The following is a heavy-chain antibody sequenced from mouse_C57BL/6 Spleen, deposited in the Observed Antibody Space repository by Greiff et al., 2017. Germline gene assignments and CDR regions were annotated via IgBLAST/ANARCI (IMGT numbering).Heavy chain of an antibody. CDR2: IYPGDGDT. V-gene: IGHV1-80*01. D-gene: IGHD1-1*01. CDR1: GYAFSSYW. J-gene: IGHJ2*01. Sequence: VQLQQSGAELVKPGASVKISCKASGYAFSSYWLNWVKQRPGQGLEWIGQIYPGDGDTNYNGKFKGKATLTADKSSSTTYMQLSSLTSEDSVVYFCARRSLYYGSSYYFDDWGQGTTLTVSS. CDR3: ARRSLYYGSSYYFDD.